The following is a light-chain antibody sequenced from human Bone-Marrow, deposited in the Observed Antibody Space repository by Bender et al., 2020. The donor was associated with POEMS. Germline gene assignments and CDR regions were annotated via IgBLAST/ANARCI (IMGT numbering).Light chain of an antibody. Sequence: QSALNQPASVSGSPGQSITISCTGTSSDVGGYDFVSWYQQHPGNAPKLMIYEVSTRPLGVSNRFSGYKSGITASLTISGLQAEDEADYYCSSSTSSDTLVFGGGTKLTVL. J-gene: IGLJ2*01. CDR3: SSSTSSDTLV. V-gene: IGLV2-14*01. CDR1: SSDVGGYDF. CDR2: EVS.